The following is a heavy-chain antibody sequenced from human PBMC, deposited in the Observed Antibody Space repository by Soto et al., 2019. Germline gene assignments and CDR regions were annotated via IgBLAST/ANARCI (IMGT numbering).Heavy chain of an antibody. Sequence: LSEALPLTCTVSGGSIGRYDWSWSRQSPGKGLECIGYIYYSGSTNYNPSLKSRVTISVDTSKNQFSLKLSSVTAADTAVYYCARRWGSYFDYWGQGTLVTVS. V-gene: IGHV4-59*08. D-gene: IGHD3-16*01. CDR3: ARRWGSYFDY. CDR2: IYYSGST. CDR1: GGSIGRYD. J-gene: IGHJ4*02.